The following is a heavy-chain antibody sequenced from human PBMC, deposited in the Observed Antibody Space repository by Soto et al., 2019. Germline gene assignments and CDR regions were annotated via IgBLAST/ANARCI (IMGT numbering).Heavy chain of an antibody. V-gene: IGHV4-34*01. CDR2: INHSGST. CDR3: ARGRGGVLGGDYYYGMDV. Sequence: PSETLSLTCAVYGGSFSGYYWSWIRQPPGKGLEWIGEINHSGSTNYNPSLKSRVTISVDTSKNQFSLKLSSVTAADTAVYYCARGRGGVLGGDYYYGMDVWGQGTTVTVS. J-gene: IGHJ6*02. D-gene: IGHD1-26*01. CDR1: GGSFSGYY.